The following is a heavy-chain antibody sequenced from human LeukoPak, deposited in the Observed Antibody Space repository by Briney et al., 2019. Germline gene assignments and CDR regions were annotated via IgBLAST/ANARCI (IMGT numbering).Heavy chain of an antibody. D-gene: IGHD2-15*01. CDR3: AREGGRYCSGGSCHWFDP. V-gene: IGHV1-2*02. CDR2: INPNSGGT. CDR1: GYTFTYYY. J-gene: IGHJ5*02. Sequence: ASVKVSCKASGYTFTYYYMHWVRQAPGQGLEWMGWINPNSGGTNYAQKFQGRVTMTRDTSISTAYMELSRLRSDDTAVYYCAREGGRYCSGGSCHWFDPWGQGTLVTVSS.